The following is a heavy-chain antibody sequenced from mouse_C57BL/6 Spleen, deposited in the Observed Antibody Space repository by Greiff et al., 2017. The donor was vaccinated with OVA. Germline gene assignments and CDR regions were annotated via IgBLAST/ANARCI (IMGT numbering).Heavy chain of an antibody. J-gene: IGHJ2*01. V-gene: IGHV14-2*01. CDR1: GFNIKDYY. D-gene: IGHD1-1*01. Sequence: VQLQQSGAELVKPGASVKLSCTASGFNIKDYYMHWVKQRTEQGLEWIGRIDPEDDETKYAPKFQGKSTITADTSSNTAYLQLSSLTSEDTAVYYCARSTTVVSFDYWGQGTTLTVSS. CDR2: IDPEDDET. CDR3: ARSTTVVSFDY.